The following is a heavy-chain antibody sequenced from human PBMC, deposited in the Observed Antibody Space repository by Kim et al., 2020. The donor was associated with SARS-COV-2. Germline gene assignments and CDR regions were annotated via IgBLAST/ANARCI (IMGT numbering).Heavy chain of an antibody. CDR2: IIPIFGTA. CDR3: ARGRSSSWYLYYGMDV. V-gene: IGHV1-69*13. CDR1: GGTFSSYA. J-gene: IGHJ6*02. D-gene: IGHD6-13*01. Sequence: SVKVSCKASGGTFSSYAISWVRQAPGQGLEWMGGIIPIFGTANYAQKFQGRVTITADESTSTAYMELSSLRSEDTAVYYCARGRSSSWYLYYGMDVWGQGTTVTVSS.